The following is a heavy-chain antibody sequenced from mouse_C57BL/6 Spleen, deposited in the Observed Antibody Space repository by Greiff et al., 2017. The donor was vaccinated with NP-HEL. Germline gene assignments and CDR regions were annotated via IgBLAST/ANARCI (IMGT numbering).Heavy chain of an antibody. Sequence: VQLQQPGAELVKPGASVKLSCKASGYTFTSYWMHWVKQRPGQGLEWIGMIHPNSGSTNYNEKFKSKATLTVDKSSSTAYMQLSSLTSEDSAVYYCALAAIYYAMDYWGQGTSVTVSS. V-gene: IGHV1-64*01. CDR2: IHPNSGST. J-gene: IGHJ4*01. D-gene: IGHD1-1*01. CDR3: ALAAIYYAMDY. CDR1: GYTFTSYW.